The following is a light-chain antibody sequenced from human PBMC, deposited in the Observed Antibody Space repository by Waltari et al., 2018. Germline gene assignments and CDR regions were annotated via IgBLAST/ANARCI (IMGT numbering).Light chain of an antibody. Sequence: QSALTQPASVSGSPGQSITISCTATSSDVGSYNLVSWYQQHPGKAPKLMIYEDSKRPSGVSNRFSGSKSGNTASLTISGLQAEDEANYYCCSYAGSSIWVFGGGTELTVL. CDR1: SSDVGSYNL. CDR2: EDS. V-gene: IGLV2-23*01. CDR3: CSYAGSSIWV. J-gene: IGLJ3*02.